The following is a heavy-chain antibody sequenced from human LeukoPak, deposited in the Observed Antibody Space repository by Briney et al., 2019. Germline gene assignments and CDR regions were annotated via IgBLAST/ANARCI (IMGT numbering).Heavy chain of an antibody. CDR3: AKRGPGSPQSGKYYFDY. CDR2: IYSGGST. CDR1: GFTVSSDS. Sequence: AGGSLRLSCTVSGFTVSSDSMSWVRQAPGKGLEWVSFIYSGGSTHYSDSVKGRFTISRDNSKNTLYLQMNSLRAEDTAVYYCAKRGPGSPQSGKYYFDYWGQGTLVTVSS. J-gene: IGHJ4*02. D-gene: IGHD3-10*01. V-gene: IGHV3-53*01.